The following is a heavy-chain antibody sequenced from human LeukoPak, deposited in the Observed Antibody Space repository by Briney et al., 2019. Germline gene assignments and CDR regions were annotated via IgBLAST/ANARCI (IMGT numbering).Heavy chain of an antibody. V-gene: IGHV1-69*13. D-gene: IGHD5-18*01. J-gene: IGHJ4*02. CDR3: ARSNWRRSPGGYSYGTPDY. CDR1: GCTFSSYA. Sequence: ASVKVSCKASGCTFSSYAISWVRQAPGQGLEWMGGIIPIFGTANYAQKFQGRVTITADESTSTAYMELSSLRSEDTAVYYCARSNWRRSPGGYSYGTPDYWGQGTLVTVSS. CDR2: IIPIFGTA.